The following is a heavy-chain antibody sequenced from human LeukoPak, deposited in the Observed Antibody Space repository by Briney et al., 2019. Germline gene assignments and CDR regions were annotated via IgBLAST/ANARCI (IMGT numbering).Heavy chain of an antibody. CDR2: IYHSGST. V-gene: IGHV4-4*02. D-gene: IGHD4-11*01. CDR3: ASPSTVTPHGFDI. Sequence: PSETLSLTCAVSGGSISSDNWWSWVRQPPGKGLEWIGEIYHSGSTNYNPSLQSQVTISVDKSNNRFSLRLTSVTAADTAVYYCASPSTVTPHGFDIWGQGTMVTVSS. CDR1: GGSISSDNW. J-gene: IGHJ3*02.